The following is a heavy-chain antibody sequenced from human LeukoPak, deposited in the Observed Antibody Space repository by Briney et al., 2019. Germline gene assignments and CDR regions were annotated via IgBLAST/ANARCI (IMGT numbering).Heavy chain of an antibody. J-gene: IGHJ6*03. CDR1: GFTFSSYG. D-gene: IGHD3-22*01. CDR3: AKGYDSSVTYYYYMDV. Sequence: GGSLRLSCAASGFTFSSYGMSWVRQAPGKGLEWVSAISGSGGSTYYADSVKGRFTISRDNSKNTLYLQMNSLRAEDTAVYYCAKGYDSSVTYYYYMDVWGKGTTVTISS. V-gene: IGHV3-23*01. CDR2: ISGSGGST.